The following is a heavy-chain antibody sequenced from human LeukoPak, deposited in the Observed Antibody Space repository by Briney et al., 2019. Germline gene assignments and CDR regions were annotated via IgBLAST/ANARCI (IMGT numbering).Heavy chain of an antibody. Sequence: GGSLRLSCAASGFTFSSYGMHWVRQAPGKGLEWVAVIWYDGSNKYYADFVKGRFTISRDNSKNTLYLQMNSLRAEDTAVYYCARDYGGNSVGGDYWGQGTLVTVSS. J-gene: IGHJ4*02. CDR3: ARDYGGNSVGGDY. D-gene: IGHD4-23*01. V-gene: IGHV3-33*01. CDR2: IWYDGSNK. CDR1: GFTFSSYG.